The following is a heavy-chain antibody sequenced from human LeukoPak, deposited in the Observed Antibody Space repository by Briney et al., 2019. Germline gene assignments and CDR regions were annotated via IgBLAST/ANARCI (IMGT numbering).Heavy chain of an antibody. D-gene: IGHD3-10*01. CDR1: RGSLSGYQ. J-gene: IGHJ1*01. V-gene: IGHV4-34*01. CDR2: INHSRST. CDR3: ARGGPYGSGMR. Sequence: SETLPLTCSVYRGSLSGYQWSWIREPPGKGLEGIGEINHSRSTNYNPSLKRRVSISAATSKKQFSLKLGSVTAADTAVYYCARGGPYGSGMRWGQGTPVTVSS.